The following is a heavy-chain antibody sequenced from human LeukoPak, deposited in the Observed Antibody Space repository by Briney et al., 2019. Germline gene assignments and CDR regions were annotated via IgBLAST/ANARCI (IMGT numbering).Heavy chain of an antibody. Sequence: QPGGSLRLSCAASGFTFSSYAMSWVRQAPGKGLEWVSVISSSGGSTSYADSVKGRFTISRDNSMNTLYLQMNSLRAEDTAVYYCAKRLAFVVVPAAPLDYWGQGTLVTVSS. CDR2: ISSSGGST. J-gene: IGHJ4*02. CDR1: GFTFSSYA. CDR3: AKRLAFVVVPAAPLDY. V-gene: IGHV3-23*01. D-gene: IGHD2-2*01.